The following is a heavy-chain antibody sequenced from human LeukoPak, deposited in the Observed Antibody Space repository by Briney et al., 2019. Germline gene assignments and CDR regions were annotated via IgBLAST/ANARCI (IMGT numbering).Heavy chain of an antibody. CDR3: AKDAYLTTVTSTAGY. Sequence: GGSLRLSCAASGFTFSSYAMSWVRQAPGKGLEWVSAISGSGGSTYYADSVRGRFTISRDNSKNTLYLQMNSLRAEDTAVYYCAKDAYLTTVTSTAGYWGQGTLVTVSS. J-gene: IGHJ4*02. V-gene: IGHV3-23*01. CDR2: ISGSGGST. CDR1: GFTFSSYA. D-gene: IGHD4-17*01.